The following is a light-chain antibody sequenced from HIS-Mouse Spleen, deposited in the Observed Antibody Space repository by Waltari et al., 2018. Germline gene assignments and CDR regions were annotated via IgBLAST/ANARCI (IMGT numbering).Light chain of an antibody. V-gene: IGKV1-9*01. Sequence: DIQLTQSPSFLSASVGETATITCPASQCISSYVSWYQQKPGKAPKLLIYAATTLQSGSPSRFSGSGDGTEFTLTISRLQREDFAAYCCQKLNSYLFTFGPGTKVDI. CDR2: AAT. CDR1: QCISSY. CDR3: QKLNSYLFT. J-gene: IGKJ3*01.